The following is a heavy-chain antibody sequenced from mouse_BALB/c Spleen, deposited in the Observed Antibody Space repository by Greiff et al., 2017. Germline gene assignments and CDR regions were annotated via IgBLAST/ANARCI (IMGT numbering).Heavy chain of an antibody. Sequence: EVKLVESGGGLVQPGGSRKLSCAASGFTFSSFGMHWVRQAPEKGLEWVAYISSGSSTIYYADTVKGRFTISRDNPKNTLFLQMTSLRSEDTAMYYCARGGIYYGYFDYWGQGTTLTVSS. CDR1: GFTFSSFG. CDR2: ISSGSSTI. CDR3: ARGGIYYGYFDY. V-gene: IGHV5-17*02. J-gene: IGHJ2*01. D-gene: IGHD1-1*02.